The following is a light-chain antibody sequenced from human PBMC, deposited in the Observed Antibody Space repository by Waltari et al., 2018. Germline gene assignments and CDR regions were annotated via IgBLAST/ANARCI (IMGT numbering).Light chain of an antibody. V-gene: IGLV2-14*03. Sequence: QPALTQPASVSESHGQSFTIPCPGTSSDIGAYDYFSWYQQHPGKAPKLLIYDVNTRPSGVSSRFSGSKFGNKAFLTISGLQAEDEADYYCSSFTTNTTRIFGGGTKLTVL. CDR1: SSDIGAYDY. CDR3: SSFTTNTTRI. CDR2: DVN. J-gene: IGLJ2*01.